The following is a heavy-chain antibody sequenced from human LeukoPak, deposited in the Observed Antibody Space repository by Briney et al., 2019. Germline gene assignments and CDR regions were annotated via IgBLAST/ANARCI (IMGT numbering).Heavy chain of an antibody. CDR3: ARDVFGFGGNSAPGY. V-gene: IGHV1-69*01. D-gene: IGHD4-23*01. CDR1: GGTFSSYA. Sequence: VKVSCKASGGTFSSYAISWVRQAPGQGLEWMGGIIPIFGTANYAQKFQGRVTITADESTSTAYMELSSLRSEDTAVYYCARDVFGFGGNSAPGYWGQGTLVTVSS. CDR2: IIPIFGTA. J-gene: IGHJ4*02.